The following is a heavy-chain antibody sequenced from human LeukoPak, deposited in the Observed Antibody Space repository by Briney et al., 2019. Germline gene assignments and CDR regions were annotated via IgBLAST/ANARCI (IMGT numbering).Heavy chain of an antibody. Sequence: PGGSLRLSCAASGFTFSSYWMGWVRQAPGKGLEWVANIMQDGSEKYYVDSVKGRFTISRDNAKSSLYLQMNSLRAEDTAVYYCATYRFLGSWGQGTLVTVSS. D-gene: IGHD2-2*02. CDR1: GFTFSSYW. J-gene: IGHJ5*02. V-gene: IGHV3-7*01. CDR2: IMQDGSEK. CDR3: ATYRFLGS.